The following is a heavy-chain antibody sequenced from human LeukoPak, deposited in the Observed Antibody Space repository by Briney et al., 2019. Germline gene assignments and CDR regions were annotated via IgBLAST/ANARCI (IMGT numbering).Heavy chain of an antibody. Sequence: GRSLRLSCAAYGFTFDDYSVHWVRQAPGKGLEWVSYINWNSGSKLYAGSVRGRFTISTANANNSLYLQMNSLRPEDTAVYSCANANNGNYAFDPWGQGTLVTVSS. CDR3: ANANNGNYAFDP. V-gene: IGHV3-9*01. J-gene: IGHJ5*02. CDR1: GFTFDDYS. CDR2: INWNSGSK. D-gene: IGHD1-7*01.